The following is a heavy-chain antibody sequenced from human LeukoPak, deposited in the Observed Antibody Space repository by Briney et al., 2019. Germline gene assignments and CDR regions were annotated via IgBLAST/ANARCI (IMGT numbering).Heavy chain of an antibody. V-gene: IGHV3-23*01. CDR3: AKDQYVSPPYCSSTSCPYYYYGMDV. J-gene: IGHJ6*02. Sequence: GGSLRLSCAASGFTFSSYAMSWVRQAPGKGLEWVSAISGSGGSTYYADSVKGRFTISRDNSKNTLYLQMNSLRAEDTAVYYCAKDQYVSPPYCSSTSCPYYYYGMDVWGQGTTVTVSS. CDR1: GFTFSSYA. CDR2: ISGSGGST. D-gene: IGHD2-2*01.